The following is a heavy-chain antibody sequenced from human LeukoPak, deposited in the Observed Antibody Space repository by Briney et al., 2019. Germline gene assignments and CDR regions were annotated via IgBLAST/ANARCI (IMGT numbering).Heavy chain of an antibody. CDR2: INHSGST. CDR3: ARGDSSGYSLYFDY. J-gene: IGHJ4*02. Sequence: PSGTLSLTCAVYGGSFSGYYWSWIRQPPGKGLEWIGEINHSGSTNYNPSLKSRVTISVDTSKNQFSLKLSSVTAADTAVYYCARGDSSGYSLYFDYWGQGTLVTVSS. V-gene: IGHV4-34*01. CDR1: GGSFSGYY. D-gene: IGHD3-22*01.